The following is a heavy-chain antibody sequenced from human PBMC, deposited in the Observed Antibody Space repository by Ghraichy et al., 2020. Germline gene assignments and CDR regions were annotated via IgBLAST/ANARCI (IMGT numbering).Heavy chain of an antibody. CDR2: IYYSGST. J-gene: IGHJ4*02. CDR3: ARDTMVRGVKGWYYFDY. Sequence: SQTLSLTCTVSGGSISSGGYYWSWIRQHPGKGLEWIGYIYYSGSTYYNPSLKSRVTISVDTSKNQFSLKLSSVTAADTAVYYCARDTMVRGVKGWYYFDYWGQGTLVTVSS. D-gene: IGHD3-10*01. V-gene: IGHV4-31*03. CDR1: GGSISSGGYY.